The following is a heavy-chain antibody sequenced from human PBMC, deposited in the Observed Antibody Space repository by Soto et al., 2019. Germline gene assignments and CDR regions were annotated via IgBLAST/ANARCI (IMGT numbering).Heavy chain of an antibody. J-gene: IGHJ6*02. D-gene: IGHD1-7*01. CDR1: GGSISSYY. V-gene: IGHV4-59*01. CDR2: IYYSGST. Sequence: SETLSLTCTVSGGSISSYYWSWIRQPPGKGLEWIGYIYYSGSTNYNPSLKSRVTISVDTSKNQFSLKLSSVTAADTAVYYCARDNTGYWNYPYYYYGMDVWGQGTTVTVSS. CDR3: ARDNTGYWNYPYYYYGMDV.